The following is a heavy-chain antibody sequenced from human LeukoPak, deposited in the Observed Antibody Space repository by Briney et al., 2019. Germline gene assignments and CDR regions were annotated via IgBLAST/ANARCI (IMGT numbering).Heavy chain of an antibody. D-gene: IGHD2-2*01. V-gene: IGHV1-18*01. J-gene: IGHJ4*02. CDR2: ISAYNGNT. CDR1: GYTFTSYG. CDR3: ARRPSDCSSTSCPGGSSDY. Sequence: ASVKVSCKASGYTFTSYGISWVRQAPGQGLEWMGWISAYNGNTNYAQKLQGRVTMTTDTSTSTAYMELRSLRSDDTAVYYCARRPSDCSSTSCPGGSSDYWGQGTLVTVSS.